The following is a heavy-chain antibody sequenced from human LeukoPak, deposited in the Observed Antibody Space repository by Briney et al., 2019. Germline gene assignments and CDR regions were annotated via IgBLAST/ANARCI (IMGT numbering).Heavy chain of an antibody. CDR2: ISGSGGST. J-gene: IGHJ4*02. CDR1: GFTFSSYA. D-gene: IGHD1-26*01. Sequence: GGSLRPSCAASGFTFSSYAMSWVRQAPGKGLEWVSAISGSGGSTYYADSVKGRFTISRDNAKNSLYLQMSSLRAEDTAVYYCARDTGSGSRWDYFDYWGQGTLVTVSS. CDR3: ARDTGSGSRWDYFDY. V-gene: IGHV3-23*01.